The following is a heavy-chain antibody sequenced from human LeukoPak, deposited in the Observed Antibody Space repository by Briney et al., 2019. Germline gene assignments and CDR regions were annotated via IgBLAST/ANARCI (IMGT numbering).Heavy chain of an antibody. V-gene: IGHV1-46*01. CDR3: ARDFSSTEPGYFDY. Sequence: ASVKVSCKASGYTFTGYYMHWVRQAPGQGLEWMGWINPNSGGSTSYAQKFQGRVTMTRDTSTSTVYMELSSLRSEDTAVYYCARDFSSTEPGYFDYWGQGTLVTVSS. D-gene: IGHD2-2*01. CDR1: GYTFTGYY. CDR2: INPNSGGST. J-gene: IGHJ4*02.